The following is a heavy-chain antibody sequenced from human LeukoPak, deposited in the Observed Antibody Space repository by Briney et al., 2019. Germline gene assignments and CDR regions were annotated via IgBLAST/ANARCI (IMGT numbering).Heavy chain of an antibody. Sequence: ASVKVSCKTSGYTFTDYYMHWVRQAPGQGLEWMGWINSNSGDTNYAQKFQGRVTMTTDTSTSTVSMELRSLRSDDTAVYYCARGGLLSDGLDVWGLGTSVTVSS. V-gene: IGHV1-2*02. CDR3: ARGGLLSDGLDV. CDR1: GYTFTDYY. CDR2: INSNSGDT. J-gene: IGHJ6*02.